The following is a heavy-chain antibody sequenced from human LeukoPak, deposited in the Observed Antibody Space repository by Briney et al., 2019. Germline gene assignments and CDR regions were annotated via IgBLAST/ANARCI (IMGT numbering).Heavy chain of an antibody. CDR3: ARDRLAAAGSGG. CDR1: GYTFTGYY. J-gene: IGHJ4*02. Sequence: GASVRVSCTASGYTFTGYYIHWVRQAPGQGLEWMGRINPNSGGTNYAQKFQGTVTMTRDTSINIAYMELSRLTSDDTAVYYCARDRLAAAGSGGWGQGTLVTVSS. V-gene: IGHV1-2*06. D-gene: IGHD6-13*01. CDR2: INPNSGGT.